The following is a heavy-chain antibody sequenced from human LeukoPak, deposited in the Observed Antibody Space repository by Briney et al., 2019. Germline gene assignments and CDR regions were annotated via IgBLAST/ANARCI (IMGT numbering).Heavy chain of an antibody. CDR3: ARDRSHNQLLSEYSTSDY. J-gene: IGHJ4*02. D-gene: IGHD2-2*01. V-gene: IGHV3-21*01. Sequence: GGSLRLSCAASGFAFSNYSMNWVRQAPGKGLEWVSSISSSSSYIYYADSVKGRFTISRDNAKNSLYLQMNSLRAEDTAVYYCARDRSHNQLLSEYSTSDYWGQGTLVTVSS. CDR1: GFAFSNYS. CDR2: ISSSSSYI.